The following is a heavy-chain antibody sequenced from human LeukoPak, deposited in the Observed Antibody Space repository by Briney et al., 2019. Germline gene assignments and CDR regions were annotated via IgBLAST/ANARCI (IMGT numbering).Heavy chain of an antibody. D-gene: IGHD1-7*01. V-gene: IGHV4-30-2*01. Sequence: PSETLSLTCTISGGSFSWGGSYWSCIRQPPGKGLEWLGYIFHNGDTYYNSSLKSRVSLSVDKANKKFSLRLTSVTAADTAVYFCARDSRLASRTGTFDSWGQGTLVIVSS. CDR1: GGSFSWGGSY. CDR3: ARDSRLASRTGTFDS. J-gene: IGHJ4*02. CDR2: IFHNGDT.